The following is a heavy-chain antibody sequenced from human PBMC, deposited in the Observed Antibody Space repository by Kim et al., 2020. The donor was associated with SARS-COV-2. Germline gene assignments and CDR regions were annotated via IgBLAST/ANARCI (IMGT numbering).Heavy chain of an antibody. CDR2: IDPSDSYT. Sequence: GESLKISCKGSGYSFTSYWISWVRQMPGKGLEWMGRIDPSDSYTNYSPSFQGHVTISADKSISTAYLQWSSLKASDTAMYYCARSPTRYSSGWPRGGFVDYWGQGTLVTVSS. CDR3: ARSPTRYSSGWPRGGFVDY. V-gene: IGHV5-10-1*01. D-gene: IGHD6-19*01. CDR1: GYSFTSYW. J-gene: IGHJ4*02.